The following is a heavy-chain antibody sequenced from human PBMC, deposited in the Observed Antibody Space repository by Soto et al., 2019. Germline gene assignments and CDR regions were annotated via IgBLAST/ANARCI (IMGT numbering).Heavy chain of an antibody. CDR1: GYTFTNYY. Sequence: ASVKVSCKASGYTFTNYYIHWVRQAPGQGLEWMGIINPSGGSTSYAQKFQGRVTMTRDTSTSTVYMELSSLRSEDTAVYYCARELSEWYYYDSSGYIDYWGQGTLVTVS. J-gene: IGHJ4*02. V-gene: IGHV1-46*03. CDR2: INPSGGST. CDR3: ARELSEWYYYDSSGYIDY. D-gene: IGHD3-22*01.